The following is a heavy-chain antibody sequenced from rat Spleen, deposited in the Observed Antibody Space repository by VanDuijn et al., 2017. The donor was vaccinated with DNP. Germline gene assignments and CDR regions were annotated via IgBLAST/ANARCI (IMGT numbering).Heavy chain of an antibody. Sequence: EVQLVESGGGLVQPGRSLKLSCAASGFTFSDYAMAWVRQAPKKGLEWVATISYDGSRTYYRDSVKGRFTISRDNAKSTLYLQMDSLRSEDTATYYCAREDGYSLFDYWGQGVMVTVSS. CDR1: GFTFSDYA. D-gene: IGHD1-11*01. CDR3: AREDGYSLFDY. V-gene: IGHV5-17*01. J-gene: IGHJ2*01. CDR2: ISYDGSRT.